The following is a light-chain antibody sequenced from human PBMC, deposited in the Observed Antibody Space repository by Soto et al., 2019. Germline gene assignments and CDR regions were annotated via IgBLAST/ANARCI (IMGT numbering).Light chain of an antibody. J-gene: IGLJ1*01. V-gene: IGLV2-11*01. Sequence: QSALTQPRSVSGSPGQSVTISCTRTSSYIGPYDHVAWYHQHPGKAPKLIIFAVSKRPSGVPDRFSGSKSGNTASLTISGLQAEDEADYYCSSYAGNYIYVFATGTKVTVL. CDR3: SSYAGNYIYV. CDR1: SSYIGPYDH. CDR2: AVS.